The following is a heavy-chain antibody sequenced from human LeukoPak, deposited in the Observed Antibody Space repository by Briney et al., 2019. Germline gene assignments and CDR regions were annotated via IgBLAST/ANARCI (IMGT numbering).Heavy chain of an antibody. CDR2: IIPILGTA. CDR1: GGTFSSYA. V-gene: IGHV1-69*05. D-gene: IGHD1-7*01. Sequence: GASVKVSCKASGGTFSSYAISWVRQAPGQGLEWMGGIIPILGTANYAQKLQGRVTITTDESTSTAYMELSSLRSEDTAVYYCARATLRNYGRMFDAFDIWGQGTMVTVSS. CDR3: ARATLRNYGRMFDAFDI. J-gene: IGHJ3*02.